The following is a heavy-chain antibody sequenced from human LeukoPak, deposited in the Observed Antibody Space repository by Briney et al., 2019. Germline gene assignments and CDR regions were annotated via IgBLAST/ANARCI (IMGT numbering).Heavy chain of an antibody. J-gene: IGHJ6*02. V-gene: IGHV1-46*01. CDR2: INPSGGST. Sequence: ASVKLSCKASGGTFSSYAISWVRQAPGQGLEWMGIINPSGGSTSYAQKFQGRVTMTRDTSTSTVYMELSSLRSEDTAVYYCARDKDDILTGYSLNYYYYYGMDVWGQGTTVTVSS. CDR1: GGTFSSYA. CDR3: ARDKDDILTGYSLNYYYYYGMDV. D-gene: IGHD3-9*01.